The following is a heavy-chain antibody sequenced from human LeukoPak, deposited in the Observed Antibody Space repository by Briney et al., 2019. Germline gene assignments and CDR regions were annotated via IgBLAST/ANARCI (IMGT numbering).Heavy chain of an antibody. D-gene: IGHD6-13*01. V-gene: IGHV4-59*01. CDR2: IYYSGST. CDR1: GGSFSSYY. Sequence: SETLSLTCAVYGGSFSSYYWSWIRQPPGKGLEWIGYIYYSGSTNYNPSLKSRVTISVDTSKNQFSLKLSSVTAADTAVYYCARETLIDDSSSSNWFDPWGQGTLVTVSS. CDR3: ARETLIDDSSSSNWFDP. J-gene: IGHJ5*02.